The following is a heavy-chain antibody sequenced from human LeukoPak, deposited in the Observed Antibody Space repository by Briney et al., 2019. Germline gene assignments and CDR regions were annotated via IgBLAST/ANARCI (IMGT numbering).Heavy chain of an antibody. J-gene: IGHJ4*02. Sequence: SETLSLTCAVYGGSFSGYYWSWIRQPPGKGLEWIGEINHSGRTNYNPSLKSRVTISVDTSKNQFSLKLSSVTAADTAVYYCARALRTVTTLFDYWGQGTLVTASS. CDR3: ARALRTVTTLFDY. CDR2: INHSGRT. CDR1: GGSFSGYY. V-gene: IGHV4-34*01. D-gene: IGHD4-17*01.